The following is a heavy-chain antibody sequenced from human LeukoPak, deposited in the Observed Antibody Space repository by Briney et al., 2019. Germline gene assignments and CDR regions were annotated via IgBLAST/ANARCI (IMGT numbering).Heavy chain of an antibody. D-gene: IGHD6-13*01. CDR3: AREPPTIIAAAGTVDY. J-gene: IGHJ4*02. V-gene: IGHV3-48*03. CDR2: ISSSGSTI. Sequence: GGSLRLSCAASGFTVSSNYMNWVRQAPGKGLEWVSYISSSGSTIYYADSVKGRLTISRDNAKNSLYLQMNSLRAEDTAVYYCAREPPTIIAAAGTVDYWGQGTLVTVSS. CDR1: GFTVSSNY.